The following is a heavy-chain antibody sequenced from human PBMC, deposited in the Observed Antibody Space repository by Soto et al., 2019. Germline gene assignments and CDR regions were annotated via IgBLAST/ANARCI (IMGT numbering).Heavy chain of an antibody. Sequence: EVQLVESGGGSVQPGGSLRLSCAASGFTFSTFSMNWVRQAPGRGLEWISYISGGGSPISYADSVKGRFTISRDNAKNSLYLQMDSLTDEDTAVYYCARDLGWAFDSWGQGTLVPVSS. CDR1: GFTFSTFS. CDR3: ARDLGWAFDS. D-gene: IGHD6-19*01. J-gene: IGHJ4*02. CDR2: ISGGGSPI. V-gene: IGHV3-48*02.